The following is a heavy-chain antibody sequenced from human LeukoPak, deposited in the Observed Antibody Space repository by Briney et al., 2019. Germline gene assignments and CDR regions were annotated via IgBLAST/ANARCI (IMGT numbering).Heavy chain of an antibody. CDR1: GFTFSTYA. J-gene: IGHJ4*02. CDR3: AKESSGVVTAIFDY. V-gene: IGHV3-23*01. Sequence: PGGSLRLSCEASGFTFSTYAMYWVRQAPGRGLEWVSGITRSGTDTYYADSVKGRFTISRDNSKNTLYLQMNSLRAEDTAVYYCAKESSGVVTAIFDYWGQGTLVTVSS. CDR2: ITRSGTDT. D-gene: IGHD2-21*02.